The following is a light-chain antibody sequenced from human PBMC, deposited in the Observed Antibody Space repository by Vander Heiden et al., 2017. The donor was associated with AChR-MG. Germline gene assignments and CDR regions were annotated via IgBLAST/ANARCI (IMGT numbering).Light chain of an antibody. CDR2: EDN. J-gene: IGLJ3*02. CDR1: SGSIASNY. CDR3: QSYDSSNHRV. V-gene: IGLV6-57*02. Sequence: FMLTQPHPVSESPGNTVTISCTGSSGSIASNYVQWYQQRPGSAATTVIYEDNQRPSGVPDRFSGSIDSSSNSASLTISGLKTEDEADYYCQSYDSSNHRVFGGGTKLTVL.